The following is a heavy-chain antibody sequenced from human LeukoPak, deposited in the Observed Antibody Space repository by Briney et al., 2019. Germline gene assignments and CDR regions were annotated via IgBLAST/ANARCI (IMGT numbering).Heavy chain of an antibody. J-gene: IGHJ4*02. V-gene: IGHV3-21*01. CDR1: GFTFSSYS. D-gene: IGHD3-3*01. Sequence: GGSLRLSCAGSGFTFSSYSMIWVRQAPGKGLEWVSSIRGDSSETRHAGSVMGRFTISRDNAEKSLYLQMNSLRAEDTAVYYCARGHFGVVLDHWGQGTLVTVSS. CDR2: IRGDSSET. CDR3: ARGHFGVVLDH.